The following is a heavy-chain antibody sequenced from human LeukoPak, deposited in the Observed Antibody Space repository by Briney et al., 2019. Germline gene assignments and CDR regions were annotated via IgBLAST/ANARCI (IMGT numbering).Heavy chain of an antibody. Sequence: GGSLRLSCASSGFTYRDYYLRWIRQAPGKGLEGVSYISYSGSTKYYADAVKGRFTISSDNAKNTLYLQMNSLTAEHTAVYYCARTPPYCIGGNCYRIADYWGQGTLVTVSS. J-gene: IGHJ4*02. D-gene: IGHD2-15*01. CDR3: ARTPPYCIGGNCYRIADY. CDR1: GFTYRDYY. V-gene: IGHV3-11*01. CDR2: ISYSGSTK.